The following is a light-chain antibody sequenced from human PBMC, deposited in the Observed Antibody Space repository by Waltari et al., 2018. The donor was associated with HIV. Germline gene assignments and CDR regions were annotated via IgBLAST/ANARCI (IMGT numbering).Light chain of an antibody. Sequence: QSALTQSPSASGSPGQSVTISCTGKASDVGAYNYVSWYQQHPGKPPKLIIYEVFKRPSGVPDRFSGSKSGNTASLTVSGLQAEDEANYYCASYAGRNTLVFGGGTKLTVL. V-gene: IGLV2-8*01. J-gene: IGLJ2*01. CDR2: EVF. CDR3: ASYAGRNTLV. CDR1: ASDVGAYNY.